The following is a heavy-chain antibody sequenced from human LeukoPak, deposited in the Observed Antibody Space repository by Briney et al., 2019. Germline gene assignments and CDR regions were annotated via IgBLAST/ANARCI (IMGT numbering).Heavy chain of an antibody. V-gene: IGHV4-39*07. CDR2: IHYSGST. J-gene: IGHJ3*02. Sequence: SETLSLTCTVSGGSISTSTYYWGWIRQPPGKGLEYIGSIHYSGSTYYKSSLKSRVTISVDTSKNQFSLKLSSVTAADTAVYYCARDQNCGGDCYWAPGAFDIWGQGTMVTVSS. CDR1: GGSISTSTYY. D-gene: IGHD2-21*02. CDR3: ARDQNCGGDCYWAPGAFDI.